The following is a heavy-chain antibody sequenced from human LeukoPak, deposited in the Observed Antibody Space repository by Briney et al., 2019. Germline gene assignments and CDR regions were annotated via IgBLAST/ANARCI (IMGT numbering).Heavy chain of an antibody. CDR3: AVEGDYPYFYYFDY. V-gene: IGHV1-69*05. CDR1: GGTFSSYA. D-gene: IGHD4-17*01. Sequence: SVKVSCKASGGTFSSYAISWVRQAPGQGLEWMGRIIPIFGTANYAQKFQGRGTITTDESTSTAYMELSSLRSEDTAVYYCAVEGDYPYFYYFDYWGQGTLVTVSS. J-gene: IGHJ4*02. CDR2: IIPIFGTA.